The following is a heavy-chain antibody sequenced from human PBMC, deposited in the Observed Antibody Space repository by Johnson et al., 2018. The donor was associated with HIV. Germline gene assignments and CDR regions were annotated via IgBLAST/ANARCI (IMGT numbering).Heavy chain of an antibody. Sequence: VQLVESGGGLVQPGGSLRLSCAASGFTFSSYEMNWVRQAPGKGLEWVSYISSSGSTIYYADSVKGRFTISRDNAKNSLYLQMNSLRAEDTAVYYCARAYCGGDCSKDAFDIWGQGTMVTVSA. D-gene: IGHD2-21*02. CDR2: ISSSGSTI. CDR1: GFTFSSYE. J-gene: IGHJ3*02. CDR3: ARAYCGGDCSKDAFDI. V-gene: IGHV3-48*03.